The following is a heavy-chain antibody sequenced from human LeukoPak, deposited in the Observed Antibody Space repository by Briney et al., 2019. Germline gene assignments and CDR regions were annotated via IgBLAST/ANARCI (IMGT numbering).Heavy chain of an antibody. V-gene: IGHV3-30*02. CDR3: VRGFDYGFHY. D-gene: IGHD4-17*01. CDR1: GFTFSDYY. CDR2: IQNDGIET. Sequence: GGSLRLSCAASGFTFSDYYMSWIRQAPGKGLEWVAFIQNDGIETHYGDSVKGRVTISRDTSKNTLYLQMNSLRVEDTAVYYCVRGFDYGFHYWGQGTLVTVSS. J-gene: IGHJ4*02.